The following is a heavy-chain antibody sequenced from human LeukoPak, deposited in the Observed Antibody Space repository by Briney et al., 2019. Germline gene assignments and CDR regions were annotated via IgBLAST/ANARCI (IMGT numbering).Heavy chain of an antibody. D-gene: IGHD3-10*01. V-gene: IGHV4-61*02. CDR2: IYTSGST. CDR1: GGSISSGSYY. Sequence: SETLSLTCTVSGGSISSGSYYWSWIRQPAGKGLEWIGRIYTSGSTNYNPSLKSRVTVSLDTSKNQFSLNLSSVTAADTAVYYCARETFTRGVYYYYMDVWGKGTTVTISS. J-gene: IGHJ6*03. CDR3: ARETFTRGVYYYYMDV.